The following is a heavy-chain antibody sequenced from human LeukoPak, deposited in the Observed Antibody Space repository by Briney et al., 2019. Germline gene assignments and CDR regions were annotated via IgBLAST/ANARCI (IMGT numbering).Heavy chain of an antibody. CDR3: AKDGWLQSLDY. V-gene: IGHV3-30*02. D-gene: IGHD5-18*01. Sequence: GGSLRLSCAASGFTFSSYGMHWVRQAPGKGPEWVAFIRFDGSGKNYAGSMKGRLTISRDNSKNTVYLQMESLRVEDTAFYYCAKDGWLQSLDYWGQGTLVAVSA. CDR1: GFTFSSYG. CDR2: IRFDGSGK. J-gene: IGHJ4*02.